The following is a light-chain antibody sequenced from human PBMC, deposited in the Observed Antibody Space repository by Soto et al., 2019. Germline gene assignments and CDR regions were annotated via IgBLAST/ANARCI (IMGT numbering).Light chain of an antibody. CDR2: DVS. V-gene: IGKV3D-15*01. CDR1: QSVSTY. Sequence: EIVLTQSPGTLSLSPGERATLSCRASQSVSTYLAWYQQKPGQAPRLLIYDVSNRATGIPARFSGSGSGTDFTLTISCLQSEDFATYYCQQYYSFPLTFGGGTKVDIK. J-gene: IGKJ4*01. CDR3: QQYYSFPLT.